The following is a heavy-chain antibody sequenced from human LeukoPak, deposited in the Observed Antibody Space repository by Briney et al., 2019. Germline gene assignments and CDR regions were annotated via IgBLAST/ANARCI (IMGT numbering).Heavy chain of an antibody. V-gene: IGHV3-30*18. D-gene: IGHD1-26*01. CDR2: ISYDGSNK. CDR1: GFTFSSYS. Sequence: GGSLRLSCAASGFTFSSYSMNWVRQAPGKGLEWVAVISYDGSNKYYADSVKGRFTISRDNSKNTLYLQMNSLRAEDTAVYYCAKDWGSGSYWDHDAFDIWGQGTMVTVSS. CDR3: AKDWGSGSYWDHDAFDI. J-gene: IGHJ3*02.